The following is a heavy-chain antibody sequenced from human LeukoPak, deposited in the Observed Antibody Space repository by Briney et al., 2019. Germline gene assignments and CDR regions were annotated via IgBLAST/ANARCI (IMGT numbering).Heavy chain of an antibody. J-gene: IGHJ5*02. D-gene: IGHD3-22*01. CDR3: ARDPCYHDNRGYRNNWCDP. V-gene: IGHV1-18*01. Sequence: ASVKVSCKASGYTFTSYGISWVRQAPGQGLEWMGWISAHNGNTHSAQKYQGRVTMTTETSTSTVYMEMRSLRSDDTAVYYCARDPCYHDNRGYRNNWCDPWGQGTLVTVSS. CDR2: ISAHNGNT. CDR1: GYTFTSYG.